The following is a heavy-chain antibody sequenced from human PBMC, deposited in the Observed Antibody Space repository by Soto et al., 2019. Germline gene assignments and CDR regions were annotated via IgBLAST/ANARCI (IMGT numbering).Heavy chain of an antibody. V-gene: IGHV3-30*04. CDR1: GFTFSSYA. Sequence: GGSLRLSCAASGFTFSSYAMHWVRQAPGKGLEWVAVIAYDGRNKYYADSVKGRFTISRDNSKNTLYLQMNGLRIEDTAVYYCARELERVFDYWGQGTLVTVSS. CDR2: IAYDGRNK. CDR3: ARELERVFDY. J-gene: IGHJ4*02. D-gene: IGHD1-1*01.